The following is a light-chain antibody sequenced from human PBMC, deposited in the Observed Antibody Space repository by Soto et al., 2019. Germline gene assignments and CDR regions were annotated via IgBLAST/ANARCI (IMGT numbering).Light chain of an antibody. Sequence: VIWMTQSPSLLSASTGDIVTISCRMSHGISSYLAWYQQKPGKAPELLIYAASTLQSGVPSRFSGSGSGTEFTLTINSLQADDFATYYCQQHNSFSITFGQGTRLEI. CDR2: AAS. J-gene: IGKJ5*01. CDR1: HGISSY. CDR3: QQHNSFSIT. V-gene: IGKV1D-8*03.